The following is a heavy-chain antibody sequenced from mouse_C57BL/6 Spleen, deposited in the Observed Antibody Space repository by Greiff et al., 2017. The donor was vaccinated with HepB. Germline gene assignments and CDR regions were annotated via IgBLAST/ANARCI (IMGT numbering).Heavy chain of an antibody. D-gene: IGHD3-2*02. CDR3: TKTAQATWFAY. CDR2: IRLKSDNYAT. Sequence: EVQVVESGGGLVQPGGSMKLSCVASGFTFSNYWMNWVRQSPEKGLEWVAQIRLKSDNYATHYAESVKGRFTISRDDSKSSVYLQMNNLRAEDTGIYYCTKTAQATWFAYWGQGTLVTVSA. J-gene: IGHJ3*01. CDR1: GFTFSNYW. V-gene: IGHV6-3*01.